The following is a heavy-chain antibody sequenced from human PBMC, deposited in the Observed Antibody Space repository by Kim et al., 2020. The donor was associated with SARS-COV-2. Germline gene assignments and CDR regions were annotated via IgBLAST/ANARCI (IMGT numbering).Heavy chain of an antibody. CDR2: ISSSSSYI. J-gene: IGHJ4*02. CDR3: ARIDGSGTYTIDY. D-gene: IGHD3-10*01. CDR1: GFRFSGYV. V-gene: IGHV3-21*01. Sequence: GSLRLSCAASGFRFSGYVMDWVRQAPGKGLEWVSSISSSSSYIYYADAVKGRFTISRDNAKNSLYLQMDSLRAEDTAIYFCARIDGSGTYTIDYWGQGT.